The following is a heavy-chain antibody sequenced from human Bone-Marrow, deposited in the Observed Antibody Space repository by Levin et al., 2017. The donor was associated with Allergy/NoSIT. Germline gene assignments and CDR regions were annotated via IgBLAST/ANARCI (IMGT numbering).Heavy chain of an antibody. J-gene: IGHJ4*02. Sequence: HPGGSLRLSCAASGFTFSSYAMSWLRQAPGKGLEWVSAISTTGGSTYYADSVKGRFTVSRDNSKNTLYLQMNSLRADDTAVYYCAKAPGEAAAGEFVDYCGQGTLVTVSS. D-gene: IGHD6-13*01. CDR2: ISTTGGST. CDR1: GFTFSSYA. V-gene: IGHV3-23*01. CDR3: AKAPGEAAAGEFVDY.